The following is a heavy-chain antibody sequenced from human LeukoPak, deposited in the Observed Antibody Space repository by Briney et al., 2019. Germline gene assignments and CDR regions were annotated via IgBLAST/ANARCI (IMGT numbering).Heavy chain of an antibody. CDR1: GYTFTGYY. D-gene: IGHD6-13*01. CDR3: ARVLRAAAGTRLAYPA. CDR2: INPNSGGT. V-gene: IGHV1-2*02. Sequence: ASVKVSCTASGYTFTGYYMHWVRQAPGQGLEWMGWINPNSGGTNYAQKFQGRVTMTRDTSISTAYMELSRLRSDDTAVYYCARVLRAAAGTRLAYPAWGQGTLVTVSS. J-gene: IGHJ4*02.